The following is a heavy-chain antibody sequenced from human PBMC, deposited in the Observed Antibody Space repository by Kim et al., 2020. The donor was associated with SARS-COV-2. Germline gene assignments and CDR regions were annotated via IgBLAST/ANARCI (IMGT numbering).Heavy chain of an antibody. CDR3: AKKSGYPDY. V-gene: IGHV3-30*02. J-gene: IGHJ4*02. Sequence: SNKYYADSVKGRFTISRDNSKNTLYLQMNSLRAEDTAVYYCAKKSGYPDYWGQGTLVTVSS. CDR2: SNK. D-gene: IGHD5-12*01.